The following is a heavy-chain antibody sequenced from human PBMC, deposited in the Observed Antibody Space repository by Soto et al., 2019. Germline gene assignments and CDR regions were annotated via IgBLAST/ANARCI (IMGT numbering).Heavy chain of an antibody. CDR2: SKNKANRYIT. D-gene: IGHD3-3*01. CDR1: GFTFSNHY. Sequence: GSLRLSCETSGFTFSNHYIDWVRQAPGKGLEWVGRSKNKANRYITEYAASVTGRFTISRDDSKNSLYLQMNSLKIEDTAVYYCANYFGDKFGHWGQGTLVTVSS. CDR3: ANYFGDKFGH. J-gene: IGHJ4*02. V-gene: IGHV3-72*01.